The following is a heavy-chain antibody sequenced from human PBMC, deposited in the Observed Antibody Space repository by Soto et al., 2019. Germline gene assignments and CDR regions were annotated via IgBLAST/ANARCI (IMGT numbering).Heavy chain of an antibody. Sequence: SGPTLVNPTETLTLTCTVSGFSLSNARMGVSWIRQPPGKALEWLAHIFSNDEKSYSTSLKSRLTISKDTSKSQVVLTMTNMDPVDTATYYCARILRIAAHRLFDYWGQGTLVTVSS. CDR3: ARILRIAAHRLFDY. D-gene: IGHD6-6*01. J-gene: IGHJ4*02. CDR1: GFSLSNARMG. V-gene: IGHV2-26*01. CDR2: IFSNDEK.